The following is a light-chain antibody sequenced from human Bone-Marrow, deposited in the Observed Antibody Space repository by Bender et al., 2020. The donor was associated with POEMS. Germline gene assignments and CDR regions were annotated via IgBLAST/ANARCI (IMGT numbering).Light chain of an antibody. CDR1: KLGDRY. V-gene: IGLV3-1*01. Sequence: SYDLTQPPSVSVSPGQTASITCSGDKLGDRYVCWYQQKPGQAPVLVIYQDNKRPSGIPERFSGSNSGNTATLTISGTQAMDEADYYCQAWDTNIVIFGGGTKLTVL. CDR2: QDN. CDR3: QAWDTNIVI. J-gene: IGLJ2*01.